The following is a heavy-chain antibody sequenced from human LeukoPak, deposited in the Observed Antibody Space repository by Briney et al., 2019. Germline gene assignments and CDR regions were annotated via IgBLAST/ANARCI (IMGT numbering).Heavy chain of an antibody. V-gene: IGHV4-4*07. J-gene: IGHJ5*02. CDR2: VYTIGST. D-gene: IGHD3-10*01. Sequence: SGTLSLTCTVSGDSISGYYWTWIRQPAGKGLEWIGRVYTIGSTNYNPSLKSRVTMSVDTSKNQFSLKLRSVTAADTAVYYCARVTYFYGSGSDGHWFDPWGQGTLVTVSS. CDR1: GDSISGYY. CDR3: ARVTYFYGSGSDGHWFDP.